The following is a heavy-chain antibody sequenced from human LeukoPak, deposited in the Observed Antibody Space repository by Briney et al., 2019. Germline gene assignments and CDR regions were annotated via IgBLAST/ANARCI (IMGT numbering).Heavy chain of an antibody. Sequence: ASVKVSCKASGYTFTSYDINWVRQATGHGLEWMGWMNPNSGNTGYAQKFQGRVTITRNTSISTAYMELSSLRSEDTAVYYCARGLIPFERATIYRYWGQGTLVTVSS. D-gene: IGHD5-24*01. CDR2: MNPNSGNT. CDR3: ARGLIPFERATIYRY. CDR1: GYTFTSYD. V-gene: IGHV1-8*03. J-gene: IGHJ4*02.